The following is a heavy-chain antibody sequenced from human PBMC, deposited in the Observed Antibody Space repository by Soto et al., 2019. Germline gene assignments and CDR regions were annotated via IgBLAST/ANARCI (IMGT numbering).Heavy chain of an antibody. Sequence: EVHLVESGGGLVQPGGSLRLSCAASGVTFSSYSLNWVRQAPGKGLEWVLYITRSGTTVYYADSVRGRFTISRDNAKNSLYLQMNSLRDDDTAVYYCARGSSNWAYYFDFWGQGTLVTVSS. D-gene: IGHD6-13*01. CDR2: ITRSGTTV. J-gene: IGHJ4*02. V-gene: IGHV3-48*02. CDR1: GVTFSSYS. CDR3: ARGSSNWAYYFDF.